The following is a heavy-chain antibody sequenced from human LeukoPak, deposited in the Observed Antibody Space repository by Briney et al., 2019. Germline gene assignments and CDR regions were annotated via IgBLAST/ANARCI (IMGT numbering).Heavy chain of an antibody. CDR2: ISYDGSNK. CDR1: GFTFSSYA. D-gene: IGHD3-22*01. CDR3: ARIQYGGPEYYDSSGYYWSFAFDI. Sequence: GGSLRLSCAASGFTFSSYAMHWVRQAPGKGLEWVAVISYDGSNKYYADSVKGRFTISRDNSKNTLYLQMNSLRAEDTAVYYCARIQYGGPEYYDSSGYYWSFAFDIWGQGTMVTVSS. J-gene: IGHJ3*02. V-gene: IGHV3-30-3*01.